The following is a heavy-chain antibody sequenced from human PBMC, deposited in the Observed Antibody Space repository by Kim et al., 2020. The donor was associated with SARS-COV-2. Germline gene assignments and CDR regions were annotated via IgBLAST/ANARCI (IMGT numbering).Heavy chain of an antibody. D-gene: IGHD3-9*01. CDR1: GITFSKYS. CDR3: ATSIDWLAHY. CDR2: ITGSSGTI. V-gene: IGHV3-48*02. J-gene: IGHJ4*02. Sequence: GGSLRLSCVASGITFSKYSMNWVRQAPGEGLEWISYITGSSGTIYYADSVKGRFSISRDNAENSVYLQMNSLRYEDTAVYYCATSIDWLAHYWGQGTLVTVSS.